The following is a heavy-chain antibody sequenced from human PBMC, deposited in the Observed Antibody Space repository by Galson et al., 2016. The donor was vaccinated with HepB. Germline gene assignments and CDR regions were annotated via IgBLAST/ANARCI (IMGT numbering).Heavy chain of an antibody. D-gene: IGHD4-17*01. CDR3: AKELPWDGDSSWGYFQS. Sequence: SLRLSCAISEFSFRNSPMSWVRQTPGKGLEWLSAISASATRTYYVDSVKGRFVISRDNSKSTLYLQMNSLRAEDTALHYCAKELPWDGDSSWGYFQSWGQGTLVTVSS. CDR1: EFSFRNSP. J-gene: IGHJ4*02. V-gene: IGHV3-23*01. CDR2: ISASATRT.